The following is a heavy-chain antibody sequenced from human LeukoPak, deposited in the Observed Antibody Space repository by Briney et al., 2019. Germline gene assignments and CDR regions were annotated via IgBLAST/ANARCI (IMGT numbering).Heavy chain of an antibody. CDR1: GFTFSNYW. V-gene: IGHV3-74*01. CDR2: INTDGSYI. CDR3: ASLARDVVIVPVADY. Sequence: GGSLRLSCAASGFTFSNYWMFWVRQAPGKGLVWVSRINTDGSYISYADSVKGRFTISGDNAKNTLYLQMNSLRAEDTAVYYCASLARDVVIVPVADYWGQGTLVTVSS. J-gene: IGHJ4*02. D-gene: IGHD2-2*01.